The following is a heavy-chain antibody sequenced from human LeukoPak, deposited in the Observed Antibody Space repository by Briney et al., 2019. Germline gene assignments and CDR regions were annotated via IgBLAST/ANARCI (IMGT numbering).Heavy chain of an antibody. CDR2: ISSSSSYI. Sequence: GGSLRLSCAASGFTFSSYSMNWVRQAPGKGLGWVSSISSSSSYIYYADSVKGRFTISRDNAKNSLYLQMSSLRAEDTAVYYCARLEGDRSSTSCYGWSDYWGQGTLVTVSS. V-gene: IGHV3-21*01. J-gene: IGHJ4*02. CDR1: GFTFSSYS. D-gene: IGHD2-2*01. CDR3: ARLEGDRSSTSCYGWSDY.